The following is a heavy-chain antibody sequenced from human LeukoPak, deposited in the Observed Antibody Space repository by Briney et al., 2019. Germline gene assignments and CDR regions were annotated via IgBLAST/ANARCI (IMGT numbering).Heavy chain of an antibody. D-gene: IGHD2-21*02. CDR2: ITSSGDNR. J-gene: IGHJ3*02. Sequence: PGGSLRLSCAASGFTFSNAWMSWVRQAPGKGLEWVSSITSSGDNRDYADSVKGRFTISRDNSKNTLYVQMDSLRAEDTAIYYCARPGSDYIWALDIWGQGTMVTVSS. CDR1: GFTFSNAW. V-gene: IGHV3-23*01. CDR3: ARPGSDYIWALDI.